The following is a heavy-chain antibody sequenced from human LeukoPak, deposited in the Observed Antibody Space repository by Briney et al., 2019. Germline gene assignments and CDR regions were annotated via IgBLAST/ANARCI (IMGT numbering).Heavy chain of an antibody. CDR2: ISSSSSYI. J-gene: IGHJ5*02. V-gene: IGHV3-21*01. Sequence: PGGSLRLSCAASGFTFSSYSMNWVRQAPGNGLEWVSSISSSSSYIYYADSVKGRFTISRDNAKNSLYLQMNSLRAEDTAVYYCATTMVRGVIINGGNWFDPWGQGTLVTVSS. CDR1: GFTFSSYS. CDR3: ATTMVRGVIINGGNWFDP. D-gene: IGHD3-10*01.